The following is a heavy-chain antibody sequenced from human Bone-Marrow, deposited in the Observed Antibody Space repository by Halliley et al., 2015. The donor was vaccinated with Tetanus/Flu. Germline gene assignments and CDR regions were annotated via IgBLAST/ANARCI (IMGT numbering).Heavy chain of an antibody. CDR3: AKDRNYREDYRGPIGFDP. Sequence: QLVQSGGGLIQPGGSLRLSCAASGFTVSSNYMSWVRQAPGKGLEWVSLISGGGGSTYYADSVEGRFTISRDNAKSSLYLQMNSLRSEDTALYYCAKDRNYREDYRGPIGFDPWGQGTLVTVSS. D-gene: IGHD3-16*01. CDR1: GFTVSSNY. V-gene: IGHV3-53*01. CDR2: ISGGGGST. J-gene: IGHJ5*02.